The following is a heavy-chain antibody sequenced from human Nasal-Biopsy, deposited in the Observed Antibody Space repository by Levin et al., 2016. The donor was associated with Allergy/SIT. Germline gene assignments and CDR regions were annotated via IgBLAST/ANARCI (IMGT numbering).Heavy chain of an antibody. V-gene: IGHV3-23*01. D-gene: IGHD2/OR15-2a*01. CDR1: GFTFSSYP. CDR2: IGGNAAYR. Sequence: GESLKISCVASGFTFSSYPMNWVRQAPGKGLEWVSGIGGNAAYRYYGDPVRGRFTVSRDDSRNTVDLQMNSLRAEDTAVYYCAKSKAGGVNRFYGLDVWGQGTTVTVSS. J-gene: IGHJ6*02. CDR3: AKSKAGGVNRFYGLDV.